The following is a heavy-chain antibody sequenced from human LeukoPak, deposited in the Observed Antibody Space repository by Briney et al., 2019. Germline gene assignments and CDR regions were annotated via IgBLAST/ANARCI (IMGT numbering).Heavy chain of an antibody. Sequence: PGESLQISCKGSGYSFTSYWIGWVRQMPGKGLEWMGIIYPGDSDTRYSPSFQGQVTISADKSISTAYLQWSSLKASDTAMYYCARQVVLGYSSGWYGYWGQGTLVTVSS. CDR3: ARQVVLGYSSGWYGY. J-gene: IGHJ4*02. D-gene: IGHD6-19*01. CDR2: IYPGDSDT. CDR1: GYSFTSYW. V-gene: IGHV5-51*01.